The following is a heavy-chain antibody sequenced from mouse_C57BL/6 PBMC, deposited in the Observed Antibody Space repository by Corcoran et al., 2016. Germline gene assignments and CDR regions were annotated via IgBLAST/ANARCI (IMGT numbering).Heavy chain of an antibody. CDR3: ARCYYLYYFDY. V-gene: IGHV14-3*01. Sequence: EVQLQQSVAELVRPGASVKLSCTASGFNIENTYMHWVKQRPEQGLEWIGRIDPANGNTKYAPKFQGKATITADTSSNTAYLQLSSLTSEDTAIYYCARCYYLYYFDYWGQGTTLTVSS. CDR1: GFNIENTY. J-gene: IGHJ2*01. D-gene: IGHD1-1*01. CDR2: IDPANGNT.